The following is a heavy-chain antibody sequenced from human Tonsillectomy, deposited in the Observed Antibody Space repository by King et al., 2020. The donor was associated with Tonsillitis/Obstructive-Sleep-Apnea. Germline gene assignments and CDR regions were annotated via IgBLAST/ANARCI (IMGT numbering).Heavy chain of an antibody. CDR1: GFTFSSYA. CDR3: AKGVRYYGSGMSPNNWFDP. V-gene: IGHV3-23*04. CDR2: ISGSGGST. J-gene: IGHJ5*02. D-gene: IGHD3-10*01. Sequence: VQLVESGGGLVQPGGSLRLSCGASGFTFSSYAMSWVRQAPGKGLEWVSAISGSGGSTYYADSVKGRFTISRDNSKNTLYVQMNSLRAEDTAVYYCAKGVRYYGSGMSPNNWFDPWGQGTLVTVSS.